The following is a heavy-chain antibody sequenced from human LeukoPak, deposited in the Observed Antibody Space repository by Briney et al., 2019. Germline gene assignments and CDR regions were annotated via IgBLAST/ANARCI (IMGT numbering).Heavy chain of an antibody. CDR3: ARDGAYYGSGSYRYFDY. CDR2: ISAYNGNT. D-gene: IGHD3-10*01. Sequence: ASVKVSCKASGYTFTSYGISWVRQATGQGLEWMGWISAYNGNTNYAQKLQGRVTMTTDTSTSTAYMELRSLRSDDTAVYYCARDGAYYGSGSYRYFDYWGQGTLVTVSS. J-gene: IGHJ4*02. CDR1: GYTFTSYG. V-gene: IGHV1-18*01.